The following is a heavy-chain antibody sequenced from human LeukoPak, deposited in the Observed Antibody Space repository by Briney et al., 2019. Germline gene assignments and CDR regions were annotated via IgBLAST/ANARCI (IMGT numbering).Heavy chain of an antibody. D-gene: IGHD3-9*01. CDR2: IDSSGRAL. Sequence: GGSLRLSCAASGFTFSDYYMSWIRQAPGKGLEWVSYIDSSGRALYYADSVKGRFTISRDNAKNSLFLQMNSLRAEDTAVYFCTRDPDKSSKVDYWGQGTRVTVSS. CDR1: GFTFSDYY. J-gene: IGHJ4*02. V-gene: IGHV3-11*01. CDR3: TRDPDKSSKVDY.